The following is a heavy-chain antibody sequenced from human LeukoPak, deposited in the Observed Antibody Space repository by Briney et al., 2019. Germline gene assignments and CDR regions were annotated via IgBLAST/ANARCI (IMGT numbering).Heavy chain of an antibody. J-gene: IGHJ3*02. V-gene: IGHV4-4*07. CDR3: ATTSSGYYFNSFDI. CDR2: IYTSGST. D-gene: IGHD3-22*01. Sequence: SETLSLTCTVSGGSISSYYWSWIRQPTGKGLEWIGRIYTSGSTNYNPSLKSRVTMSVDTSKNQFSLKLSSVTAADTAVYYCATTSSGYYFNSFDIWGQGTMVTVSS. CDR1: GGSISSYY.